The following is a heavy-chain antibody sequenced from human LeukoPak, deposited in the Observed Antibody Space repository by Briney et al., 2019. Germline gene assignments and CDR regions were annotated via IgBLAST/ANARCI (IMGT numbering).Heavy chain of an antibody. CDR1: GGSFSGYY. D-gene: IGHD3-9*01. V-gene: IGHV4-34*01. Sequence: SETLSLTCAVYGGSFSGYYWSWIRQPPGKGLEWIGEINHSGSTNYNPSLKRRVTISVDTSKSQFSLKLSSVTAADTAVYYCAARDVLTGLHDYWGQGTLVTVSS. J-gene: IGHJ4*02. CDR3: AARDVLTGLHDY. CDR2: INHSGST.